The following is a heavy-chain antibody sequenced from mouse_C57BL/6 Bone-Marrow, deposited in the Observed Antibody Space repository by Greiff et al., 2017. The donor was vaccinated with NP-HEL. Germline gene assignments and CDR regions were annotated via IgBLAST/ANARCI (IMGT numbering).Heavy chain of an antibody. Sequence: VQLQESGSELRSPGSSVKLSCKDFDSEVFPIAYMSWVRQKPGHGFEWIGGILPSIGRTIYGEKFEDKATLDADTLSNTAYLELNSLTSEDSAIYYCAREGLRSWFAYWGQGTLVTVSA. V-gene: IGHV15-2*01. CDR3: AREGLRSWFAY. CDR1: DSEVFPIAY. D-gene: IGHD2-4*01. CDR2: ILPSIGRT. J-gene: IGHJ3*01.